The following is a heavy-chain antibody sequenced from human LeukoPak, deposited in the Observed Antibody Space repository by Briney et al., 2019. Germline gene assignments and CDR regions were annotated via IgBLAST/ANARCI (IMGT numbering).Heavy chain of an antibody. CDR2: ISAYNGNS. Sequence: ASVKVSCKASGYTFTSYSINWVRQAPGQGLEWMGWISAYNGNSHYTQKFQGRVTMTTDTSTSTAYMELRSLRSEDTAVYYCAREVMRGSGIYYKLKWFDPWGQGALVTVSS. J-gene: IGHJ5*02. CDR1: GYTFTSYS. V-gene: IGHV1-18*01. D-gene: IGHD3-10*01. CDR3: AREVMRGSGIYYKLKWFDP.